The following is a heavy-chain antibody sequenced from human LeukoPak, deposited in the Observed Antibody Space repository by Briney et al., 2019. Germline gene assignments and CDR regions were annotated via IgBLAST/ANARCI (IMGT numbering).Heavy chain of an antibody. CDR3: ARGSPTRPLNKKGTTGIRRFDP. CDR2: INHSGST. V-gene: IGHV4-39*07. D-gene: IGHD1-1*01. J-gene: IGHJ5*02. CDR1: GGSISSSSYY. Sequence: SETLSLTCTVSGGSISSSSYYWGWIRQPPGKGLEWIGEINHSGSTNYNPSLKSRVTISVDTSKNQFSLKLSSVTAADTAVYYCARGSPTRPLNKKGTTGIRRFDPWGQGTLVTVSS.